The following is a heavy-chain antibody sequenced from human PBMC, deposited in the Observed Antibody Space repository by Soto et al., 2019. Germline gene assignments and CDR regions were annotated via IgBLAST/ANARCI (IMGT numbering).Heavy chain of an antibody. J-gene: IGHJ5*02. D-gene: IGHD3-10*01. CDR3: ARAFIITMVRGVPNWFEP. CDR1: GGTFSSYA. V-gene: IGHV1-69*01. Sequence: QVQLVQSGAEVKKPGSSVKVSCKASGGTFSSYAISWVRQAPGQGLEWMGGIIPIFGTANYAQKFQGRVTITAADSTRTAYSELSSLRAEDTAAYYCARAFIITMVRGVPNWFEPCGQGTLVTVSS. CDR2: IIPIFGTA.